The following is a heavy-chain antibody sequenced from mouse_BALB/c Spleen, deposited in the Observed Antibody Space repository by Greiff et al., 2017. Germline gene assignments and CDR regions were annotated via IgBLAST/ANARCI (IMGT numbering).Heavy chain of an antibody. V-gene: IGHV14-3*02. D-gene: IGHD1-2*01. Sequence: VQLQQSGAELVKPGASVKLSCTASGFNIKDTYMHWVKQRPEQGLEWIGRIDPANGNTKYDPKFQGKATITADTSSNTAYLQLSSLTSEDTAVYDCARFHYYGYYWYFDVWGAGTTVTVSS. CDR2: IDPANGNT. J-gene: IGHJ1*01. CDR1: GFNIKDTY. CDR3: ARFHYYGYYWYFDV.